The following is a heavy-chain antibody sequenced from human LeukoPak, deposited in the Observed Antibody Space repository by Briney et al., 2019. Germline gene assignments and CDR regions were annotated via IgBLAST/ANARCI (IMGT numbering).Heavy chain of an antibody. D-gene: IGHD3-9*01. Sequence: GRSVRLSCAPSGFTFTSYAMHRVRQAPGKGREWVAVILYDGSNKYYTDSVKGRLTISRDNSKNTLYLQMNSLRAEDTAVYYCARDTHYDILTGPFDYWGQGTLVTVSS. CDR2: ILYDGSNK. J-gene: IGHJ4*02. V-gene: IGHV3-30*04. CDR1: GFTFTSYA. CDR3: ARDTHYDILTGPFDY.